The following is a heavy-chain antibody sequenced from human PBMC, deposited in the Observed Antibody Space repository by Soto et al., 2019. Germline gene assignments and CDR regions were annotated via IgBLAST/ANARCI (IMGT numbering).Heavy chain of an antibody. CDR1: GFTFSSYG. CDR3: AKADWNYGGAFDY. CDR2: ISYDGSNK. V-gene: IGHV3-30*18. J-gene: IGHJ4*02. D-gene: IGHD1-7*01. Sequence: QVQLVESGGGVVQPGRSLRLSCAASGFTFSSYGMHWVRQAPGKGLEWVAVISYDGSNKYYADSVKGRFTISRDNSKNTLYLQMNSLRAEDTAVYYCAKADWNYGGAFDYWGQGTLVTVSS.